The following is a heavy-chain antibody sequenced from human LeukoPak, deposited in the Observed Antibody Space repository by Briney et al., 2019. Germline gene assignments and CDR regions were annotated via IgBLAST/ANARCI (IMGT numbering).Heavy chain of an antibody. CDR3: ARDKSVATAPRHPFDY. CDR2: ISGYNYNT. CDR1: GYASNAYG. J-gene: IGHJ4*02. V-gene: IGHV1-18*01. D-gene: IGHD5-12*01. Sequence: ASVKVSCKPSGYASNAYGISWVRQAPGRGLEWLGWISGYNYNTNYAQMFRGRVTMTLDTSTITAYMELRSLTSDDTAVYYCARDKSVATAPRHPFDYWGQGTLITVSS.